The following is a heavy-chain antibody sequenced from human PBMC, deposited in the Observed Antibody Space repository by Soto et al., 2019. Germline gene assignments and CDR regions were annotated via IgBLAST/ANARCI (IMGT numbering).Heavy chain of an antibody. Sequence: GSLRLSCAASGFTFSSYSMNWVRQAPGKGLEWVSSISSSSSYIYYADSVKGRFTISRDNAKNSLYLQMNSLRAEDTAVYYCARWLIVVVPAAMNDGMDVWGQGTTVTVSS. J-gene: IGHJ6*02. CDR2: ISSSSSYI. D-gene: IGHD2-2*01. CDR1: GFTFSSYS. V-gene: IGHV3-21*01. CDR3: ARWLIVVVPAAMNDGMDV.